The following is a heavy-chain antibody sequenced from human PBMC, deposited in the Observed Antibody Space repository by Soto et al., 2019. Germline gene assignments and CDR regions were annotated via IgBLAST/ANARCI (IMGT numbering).Heavy chain of an antibody. CDR1: GGSFSGYY. Sequence: SETLSLTCAVYGGSFSGYYWSWIRQPPGKGLEWIGEINHSGSTNYNPSLKSRVTISVDTSKNQFSLKLSSVTAADTAVYYCARGLTVTTTVSLVWFEPWGQGTLVTVSS. D-gene: IGHD4-17*01. J-gene: IGHJ5*02. V-gene: IGHV4-34*01. CDR3: ARGLTVTTTVSLVWFEP. CDR2: INHSGST.